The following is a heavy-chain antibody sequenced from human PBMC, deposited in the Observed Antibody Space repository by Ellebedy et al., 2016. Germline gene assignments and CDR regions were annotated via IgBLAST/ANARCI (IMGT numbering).Heavy chain of an antibody. V-gene: IGHV3-66*02. J-gene: IGHJ6*02. CDR1: GFSVTSND. D-gene: IGHD1-14*01. CDR2: IYGGGTS. CDR3: AKVRSPDFYNNRAMDV. Sequence: GESLKISCAASGFSVTSNDMSWVRQAPGKGLELVSLIYGGGTSYYAESVKGRFTISRDNSDLRVNLQMNSLRVEDAAVYYCAKVRSPDFYNNRAMDVWGQGTTVTVAS.